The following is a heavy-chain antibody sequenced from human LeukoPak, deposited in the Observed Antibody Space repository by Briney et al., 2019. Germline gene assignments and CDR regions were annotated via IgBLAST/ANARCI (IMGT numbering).Heavy chain of an antibody. CDR3: ARSQQLWLRGFDY. CDR2: IYYSGST. Sequence: SETLSLTCTVSGGSISSSSYYWGWIRQPPGKGLEWIGSIYYSGSTYYNPSLKSRVTISVDTSKNQFSLKLSSVTAADTAVYYCARSQQLWLRGFDYWGQGTLVTVSS. CDR1: GGSISSSSYY. V-gene: IGHV4-39*07. D-gene: IGHD5-18*01. J-gene: IGHJ4*02.